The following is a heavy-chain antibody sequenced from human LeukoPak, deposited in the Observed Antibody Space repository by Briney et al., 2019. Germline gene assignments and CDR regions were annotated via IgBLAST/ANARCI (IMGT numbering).Heavy chain of an antibody. CDR1: GFTFSSYA. D-gene: IGHD2-15*01. V-gene: IGHV3-23*01. J-gene: IGHJ4*02. CDR3: AKGAWKFYHCRGGNCYFDY. CDR2: ISGDGSST. Sequence: GSLRLSCAASGFTFSSYAMTWVRQAPGKGLEWVSTISGDGSSTYYADSVKGRFTISRDNSKNILYLQINSLKAEDTAVYYCAKGAWKFYHCRGGNCYFDYWGQGILVTVSS.